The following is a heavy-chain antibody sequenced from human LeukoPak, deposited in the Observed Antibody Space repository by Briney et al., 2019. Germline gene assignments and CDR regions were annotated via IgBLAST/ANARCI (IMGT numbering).Heavy chain of an antibody. CDR3: ARQVHLRFPIDY. Sequence: GGSLRLSCAASGFTVSSNYMSWVRQAPGKGLEWVSVIYSGGSTYYADSVKGRFTISRDNSKNTLYLQMNSLRAEDTAVYYCARQVHLRFPIDYWGQGTLVTVSS. V-gene: IGHV3-53*01. CDR1: GFTVSSNY. CDR2: IYSGGST. D-gene: IGHD3-16*01. J-gene: IGHJ4*02.